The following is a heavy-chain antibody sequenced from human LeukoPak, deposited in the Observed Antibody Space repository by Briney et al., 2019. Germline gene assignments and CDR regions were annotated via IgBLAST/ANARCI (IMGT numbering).Heavy chain of an antibody. V-gene: IGHV1-8*03. J-gene: IGHJ4*02. CDR3: ARGGQTHYYDSSGYMH. Sequence: GASVKVSCKASGYTFTSYDINWVRQATGQGLEWMGWMNPNSGNTGYAQKFQGRVTITRNTSISTAYMELSSLRSEDTAVYYCARGGQTHYYDSSGYMHWGQGTLVTVSS. CDR1: GYTFTSYD. CDR2: MNPNSGNT. D-gene: IGHD3-22*01.